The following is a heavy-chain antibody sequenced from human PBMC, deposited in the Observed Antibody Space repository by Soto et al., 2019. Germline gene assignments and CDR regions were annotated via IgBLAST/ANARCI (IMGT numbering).Heavy chain of an antibody. D-gene: IGHD3-22*01. J-gene: IGHJ6*02. Sequence: PGESLKISCKASGYIFTTFWISWLRQMPGKGLEWMGRIDPSDSYSHYNPSLQGHVIMSVDRSTSTAFLRWSSLEASDTAIYYCTRPLGKDSSYFSSYNAMDVWGQGTTVTVSS. CDR1: GYIFTTFW. CDR3: TRPLGKDSSYFSSYNAMDV. CDR2: IDPSDSYS. V-gene: IGHV5-10-1*01.